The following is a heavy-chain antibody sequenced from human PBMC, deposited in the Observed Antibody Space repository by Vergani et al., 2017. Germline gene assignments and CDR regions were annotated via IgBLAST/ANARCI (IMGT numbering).Heavy chain of an antibody. D-gene: IGHD5-12*01. V-gene: IGHV5-51*01. CDR2: IQPADSDT. Sequence: EVQLVQSGAEVKKPGESLKISCQISGYSFTNYWIGWVRQMPGKGLEWMGFIQPADSDTRYSPSFQGQVTISVDKSISTAYLQRSSLRASDSALYYCARLYGRDSGGSKYFGYWGQGTLVTVSS. J-gene: IGHJ4*02. CDR1: GYSFTNYW. CDR3: ARLYGRDSGGSKYFGY.